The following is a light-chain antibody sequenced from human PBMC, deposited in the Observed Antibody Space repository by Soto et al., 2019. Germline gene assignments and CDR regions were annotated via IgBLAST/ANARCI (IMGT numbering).Light chain of an antibody. V-gene: IGKV1-39*01. CDR2: AAS. CDR3: QQSYNAPRT. CDR1: QSINIY. J-gene: IGKJ1*01. Sequence: DIHMTQSPSSLSASVGDRVTITCRASQSINIYLNWYQQKPGHAPNLLIHAASSLQSGVPSRFSGSGSGTDFTLTINTLQPEDFATYYCQQSYNAPRTFGQRTKVEIK.